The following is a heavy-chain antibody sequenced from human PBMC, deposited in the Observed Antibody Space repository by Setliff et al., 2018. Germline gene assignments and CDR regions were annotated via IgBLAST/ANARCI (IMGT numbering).Heavy chain of an antibody. Sequence: ASVKVSCKASGGTFTSYFMQWVRQAPGQGLEWMGMINPSGGYTIYAQKFQGRVTMTRDTSTSTVYLELSSLRSEDTAVYYCARGLIVLPGPSGDMGYFDYWGQGTLVTVSS. CDR3: ARGLIVLPGPSGDMGYFDY. J-gene: IGHJ4*02. CDR2: INPSGGYT. D-gene: IGHD2-8*01. V-gene: IGHV1-46*01. CDR1: GGTFTSYF.